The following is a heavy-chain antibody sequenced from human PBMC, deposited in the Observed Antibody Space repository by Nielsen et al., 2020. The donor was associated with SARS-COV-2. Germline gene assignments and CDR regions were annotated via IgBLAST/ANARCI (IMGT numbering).Heavy chain of an antibody. J-gene: IGHJ6*02. CDR1: GGSISSYY. CDR2: IYHSGST. Sequence: SETLSLTCTVSGGSISSYYWSWIRQPPGKGLEWIGEIYHSGSTNYNPSLKSRVTISVDKSKNQFSLKLSSVTAADTAVYYCARLYHSGSLGYYYGMDVWGQGTTVTVSS. CDR3: ARLYHSGSLGYYYGMDV. D-gene: IGHD6-6*01. V-gene: IGHV4-59*12.